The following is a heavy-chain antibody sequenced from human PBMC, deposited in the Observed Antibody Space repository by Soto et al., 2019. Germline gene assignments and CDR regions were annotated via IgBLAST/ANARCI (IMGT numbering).Heavy chain of an antibody. V-gene: IGHV3-23*01. J-gene: IGHJ3*02. D-gene: IGHD5-18*01. CDR1: GFTFSSYA. Sequence: PAGSLRLSCAASGFTFSSYAMSWVRQPPGKGVEWVSAISGSGGSTYYAASVKGRVTISRDNSKNKLYLKMNSLRAEDTAVYYCAKDGSYGYFDAFDIWGQGTMVTVSS. CDR3: AKDGSYGYFDAFDI. CDR2: ISGSGGST.